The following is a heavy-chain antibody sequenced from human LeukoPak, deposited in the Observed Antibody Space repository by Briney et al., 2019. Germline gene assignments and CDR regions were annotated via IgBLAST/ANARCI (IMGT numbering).Heavy chain of an antibody. V-gene: IGHV4-39*07. Sequence: SETLSLTCTVSGASISSSSYYWGWLRQPPGKGLEWIVSIYYSGSTYYNPSLKSRVSISVDTSKNQFSLNLKSVTPQDTAVYYCARNLIPEQLVLNFWGQGTLVTVSS. D-gene: IGHD6-13*01. J-gene: IGHJ4*02. CDR1: GASISSSSYY. CDR3: ARNLIPEQLVLNF. CDR2: IYYSGST.